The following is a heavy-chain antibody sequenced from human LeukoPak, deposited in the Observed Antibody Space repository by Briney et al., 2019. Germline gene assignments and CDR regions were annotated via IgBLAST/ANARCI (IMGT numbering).Heavy chain of an antibody. CDR2: ISSSRSYI. V-gene: IGHV3-21*01. Sequence: PGGSLRLSCAASGFTFSSYIMNSVPQAPGEGLEWVSFISSSRSYIYYADSVKGRFTISRDNAKNSLYLQMNSLRAEETAVYYCARVGTIVGATSLDYWGQGTLVTASS. J-gene: IGHJ4*02. CDR1: GFTFSSYI. CDR3: ARVGTIVGATSLDY. D-gene: IGHD1-26*01.